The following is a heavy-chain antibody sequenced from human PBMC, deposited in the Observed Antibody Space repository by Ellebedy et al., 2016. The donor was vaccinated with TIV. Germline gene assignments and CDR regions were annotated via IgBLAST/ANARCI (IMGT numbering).Heavy chain of an antibody. D-gene: IGHD5-12*01. J-gene: IGHJ4*02. CDR1: GFTFSGYW. V-gene: IGHV3-7*03. CDR3: AKDNYVGYDWLGGNSFDS. CDR2: IQPEGSEK. Sequence: GGSLRLSXAASGFTFSGYWMSWVRQAPGKGLEWVANIQPEGSEKNYVDSVKGRFTISRDNARNSLYLQMNSLRAEDTAMYYCAKDNYVGYDWLGGNSFDSWGQGTLVTVSS.